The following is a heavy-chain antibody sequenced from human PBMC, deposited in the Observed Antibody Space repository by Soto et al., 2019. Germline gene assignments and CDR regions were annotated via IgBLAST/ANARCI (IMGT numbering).Heavy chain of an antibody. Sequence: QVQLQQWGAGLLKPSETLSLTCAVYGGSFSGHYWSWIRQPPGKGLEWIGEINHSGSTNYNPSLKSRVTISLDTPKNQFPLKLSSVTAADTAVYYWARVDDYWGQGPLVTVSS. V-gene: IGHV4-34*01. J-gene: IGHJ4*02. CDR2: INHSGST. D-gene: IGHD2-15*01. CDR3: ARVDDY. CDR1: GGSFSGHY.